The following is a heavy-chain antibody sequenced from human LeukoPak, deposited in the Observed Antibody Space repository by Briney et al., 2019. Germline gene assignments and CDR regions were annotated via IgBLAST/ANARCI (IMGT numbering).Heavy chain of an antibody. J-gene: IGHJ6*03. V-gene: IGHV3-23*01. Sequence: PGGSPRLSCAASGITFGNYAMSWVRQAPGKGLEWVSGIIGSGYGTYYADSVKGRFTISRDNSKNTLYLQMNSLRADDTALYYCAKSVVATMGNYYYMDVWGKGTTVTVS. D-gene: IGHD5-12*01. CDR1: GITFGNYA. CDR3: AKSVVATMGNYYYMDV. CDR2: IIGSGYGT.